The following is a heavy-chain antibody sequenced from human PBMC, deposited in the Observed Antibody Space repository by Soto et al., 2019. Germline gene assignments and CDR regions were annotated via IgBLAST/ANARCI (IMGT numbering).Heavy chain of an antibody. CDR3: ACIFSGGYGYGFYYYGMDV. V-gene: IGHV4-39*01. CDR2: IYYSGST. Sequence: SETLCLTCSVVDGSISSSSYYWGWIRQPPGKGLEWIGSIYYSGSTYYNPSLKSRVTISVDTSKNQFSLKLSSVTAADTAVYYCACIFSGGYGYGFYYYGMDVWGQGTTVTVSS. D-gene: IGHD5-18*01. J-gene: IGHJ6*02. CDR1: DGSISSSSYY.